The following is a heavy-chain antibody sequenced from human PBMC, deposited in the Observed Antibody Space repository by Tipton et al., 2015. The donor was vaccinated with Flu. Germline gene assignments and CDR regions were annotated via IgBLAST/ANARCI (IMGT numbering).Heavy chain of an antibody. CDR1: GGSLSSTSAF. Sequence: GLVKPSETLTLMCSVSGGSLSSTSAFWGWIRQPPGMGLEWIGSIYYSGSPYYTPSLKSRVTISADTSKNQFSLKLSSVTAADTAVYYCASKVANWGVWEPLDYWGQGTLVTVSS. V-gene: IGHV4-39*07. J-gene: IGHJ4*02. CDR2: IYYSGSP. D-gene: IGHD7-27*01. CDR3: ASKVANWGVWEPLDY.